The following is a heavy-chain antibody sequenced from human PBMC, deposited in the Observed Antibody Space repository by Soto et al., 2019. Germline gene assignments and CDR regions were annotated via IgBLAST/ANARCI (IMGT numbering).Heavy chain of an antibody. CDR3: ARDPMGRYYGSGSYYFDY. J-gene: IGHJ4*02. CDR2: ISSRSSYI. CDR1: GFTFSSYS. V-gene: IGHV3-21*01. Sequence: GGSLRLSCVASGFTFSSYSMNWVRQAPGKGLEWVSFISSRSSYIYYADSVKGRFTISRDNAKNSLYMQMNSLRAEDTAVYYCARDPMGRYYGSGSYYFDYWGQGTLVTVSS. D-gene: IGHD3-10*01.